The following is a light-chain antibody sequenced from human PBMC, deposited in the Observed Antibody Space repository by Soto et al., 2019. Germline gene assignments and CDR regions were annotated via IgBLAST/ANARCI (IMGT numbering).Light chain of an antibody. CDR3: QSFDRGPSGVYV. J-gene: IGLJ1*01. CDR1: SSNIGAGYA. Sequence: QSVLTQPPSVSGAPGQRVTISCTGSSSNIGAGYAVHWFQQLPGIAPKLLIFGNNNRSSGVPDRFPGSKSGTSASLAITGLQVEDEGDYYCQSFDRGPSGVYVFGTGTKVTVL. V-gene: IGLV1-40*01. CDR2: GNN.